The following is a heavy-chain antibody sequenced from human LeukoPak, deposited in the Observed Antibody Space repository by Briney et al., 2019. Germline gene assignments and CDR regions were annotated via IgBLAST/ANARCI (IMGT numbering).Heavy chain of an antibody. V-gene: IGHV4-30-4*08. Sequence: PSETLSLTCTVSGYSISSGYYWGWIRQPPGKGLEWIGYIYYSGSTYYNPSLKSRVTISVDTSKNQFSLKLSSVTAADTAVYYCARAGYCSGGSCYGNWFDPWGQGTLVTVSS. CDR3: ARAGYCSGGSCYGNWFDP. CDR2: IYYSGST. D-gene: IGHD2-15*01. J-gene: IGHJ5*02. CDR1: GYSISSGYY.